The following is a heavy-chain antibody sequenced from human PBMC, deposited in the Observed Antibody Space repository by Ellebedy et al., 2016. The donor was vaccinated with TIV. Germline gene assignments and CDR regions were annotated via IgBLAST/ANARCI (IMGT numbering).Heavy chain of an antibody. CDR1: GFTFDDYA. V-gene: IGHV3-9*01. CDR2: ISWNSGSI. CDR3: AKDMKWELLGWFDP. D-gene: IGHD1-26*01. J-gene: IGHJ5*02. Sequence: SLKISXAASGFTFDDYAMHWVRQAPGKGLEWVSGISWNSGSIGYADSVKGRFTISRDNAKNSLYLQMNSLRAEDTALYYCAKDMKWELLGWFDPWGQGTLVTVSS.